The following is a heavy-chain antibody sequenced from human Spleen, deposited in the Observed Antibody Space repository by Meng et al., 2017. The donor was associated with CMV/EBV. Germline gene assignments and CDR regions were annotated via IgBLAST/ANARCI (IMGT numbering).Heavy chain of an antibody. CDR2: IYYSGST. Sequence: GSLRLSCTVSGGSISSYYWSWIRQPPGKGLEWIGYIYYSGSTNYNPSLKSRVTISVDKSKNQFSLKLSSVTAADTAVYYCARDCSSTSCYTYYYYYGMDVWGQGTTVTVSS. J-gene: IGHJ6*02. D-gene: IGHD2-2*02. CDR3: ARDCSSTSCYTYYYYYGMDV. CDR1: GGSISSYY. V-gene: IGHV4-59*12.